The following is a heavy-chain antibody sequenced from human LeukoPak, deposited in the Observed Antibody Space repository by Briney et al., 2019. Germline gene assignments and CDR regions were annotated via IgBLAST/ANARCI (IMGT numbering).Heavy chain of an antibody. V-gene: IGHV3-33*01. J-gene: IGHJ3*02. CDR1: GFTFSSYG. CDR3: ARGDYYDSSGYYFPDDFDI. CDR2: MCVDGSNK. Sequence: GGSLRLSCAASGFTFSSYGMHWVRQAPGKGLEWVAVMCVDGSNKYYVDSVQGRFTISRDNSKNTLYLQMSSLRAEDTAVYYCARGDYYDSSGYYFPDDFDIWGQGTMVTVSS. D-gene: IGHD3-22*01.